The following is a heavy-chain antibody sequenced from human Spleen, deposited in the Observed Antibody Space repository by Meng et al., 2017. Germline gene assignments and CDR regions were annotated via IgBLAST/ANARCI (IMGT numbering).Heavy chain of an antibody. CDR1: GYTFTSYD. CDR2: SNPNTGGT. V-gene: IGHV1-2*06. Sequence: QVQLVQSGAEVKKPGASVKVSCKASGYTFTSYDLDWVRQATGQGLEWVGRSNPNTGGTNYAQKFQGRVTMTRDTSVSTAYMELGSLRSDDTAVYYCAREGYNTGWTYFDYWGQGTLVTVSS. J-gene: IGHJ4*02. D-gene: IGHD6-19*01. CDR3: AREGYNTGWTYFDY.